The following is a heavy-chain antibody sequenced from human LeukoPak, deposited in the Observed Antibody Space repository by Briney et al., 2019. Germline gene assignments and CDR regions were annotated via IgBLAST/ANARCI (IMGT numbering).Heavy chain of an antibody. CDR1: GFTVSSNY. J-gene: IGHJ4*02. CDR2: ISSSSSTI. V-gene: IGHV3-48*01. Sequence: PGGSLRLSCAASGFTVSSNYMSWVRQAPGKGPEWVSYISSSSSTIYYADSVKGRFTISRDNAKNSLYLQMNSLRAEDTAVYYCARTSYDYVWGSLDYWGQGTLVTVSS. CDR3: ARTSYDYVWGSLDY. D-gene: IGHD3-16*01.